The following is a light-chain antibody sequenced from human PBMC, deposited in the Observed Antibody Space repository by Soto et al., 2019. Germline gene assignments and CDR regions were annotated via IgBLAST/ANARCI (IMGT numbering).Light chain of an antibody. CDR1: QVIGSRY. V-gene: IGKV3-20*01. J-gene: IGKJ2*01. CDR2: GAS. CDR3: QQFGSSIPHT. Sequence: EIVMTQSPGTLSLSPGERATISCRASQVIGSRYLAWYHQKSGQAPRLLIYGASSRATGIPDRFSGSGSGTDCTLTISRLEPEDFGVYYCQQFGSSIPHTFGQGTKREIK.